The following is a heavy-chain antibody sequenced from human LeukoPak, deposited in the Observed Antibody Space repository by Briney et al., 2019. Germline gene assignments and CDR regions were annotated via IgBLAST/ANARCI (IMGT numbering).Heavy chain of an antibody. Sequence: GGSLRLSCAASGFTVSSNYMSWVRQAPGKGLEWVSVIYSGGSTYYADSVKGRFTISRDNSKNTLYLQMNSLRAEDTAVYYCAKDRSLGYYDSSGSPPDYWGQGTLVTVSS. CDR2: IYSGGST. CDR1: GFTVSSNY. CDR3: AKDRSLGYYDSSGSPPDY. D-gene: IGHD3-22*01. V-gene: IGHV3-66*01. J-gene: IGHJ4*02.